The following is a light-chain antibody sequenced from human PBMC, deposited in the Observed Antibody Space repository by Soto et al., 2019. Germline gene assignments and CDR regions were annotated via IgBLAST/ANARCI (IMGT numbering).Light chain of an antibody. Sequence: QSVLTQPASVSGSPGQSITISCTATSTDVGSFNFVSWYQQHPDKAPKLLIYDVSNRPSGVASRFSGSKSAYTASLTISGLQPEDEADYYCSSHTTSSTWVFGGGTKLTVL. V-gene: IGLV2-14*03. CDR1: STDVGSFNF. J-gene: IGLJ3*02. CDR3: SSHTTSSTWV. CDR2: DVS.